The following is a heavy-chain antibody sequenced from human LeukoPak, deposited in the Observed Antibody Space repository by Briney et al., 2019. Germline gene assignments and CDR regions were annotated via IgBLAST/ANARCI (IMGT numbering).Heavy chain of an antibody. J-gene: IGHJ4*02. CDR1: GGSCDDYC. V-gene: IGHV4-34*01. CDR3: ARGRDRSKAGDH. D-gene: IGHD5-24*01. CDR2: IHPHGIF. Sequence: SETLSLTCAVYGGSCDDYCCSWVRQPPGKGLEWIGEIHPHGIFYYNSSLVSRVTISIDTSKTQFSLRLTSVTAADTAFYYCARGRDRSKAGDHWGQGSLVTVSS.